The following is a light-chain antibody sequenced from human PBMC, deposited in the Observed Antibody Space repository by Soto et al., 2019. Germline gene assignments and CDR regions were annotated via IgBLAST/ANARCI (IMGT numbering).Light chain of an antibody. J-gene: IGLJ1*01. Sequence: QSTLTQPASVSGSHVQSITISCTGTSSDVGSYNLVSRYQQHPGKAPKLLIYEVTKRPSGVSNRFSGSKSGNTASLTISGLQAEDEADYSCCSYAGSSTSYVFGPGTKVTVL. CDR1: SSDVGSYNL. CDR3: CSYAGSSTSYV. V-gene: IGLV2-23*02. CDR2: EVT.